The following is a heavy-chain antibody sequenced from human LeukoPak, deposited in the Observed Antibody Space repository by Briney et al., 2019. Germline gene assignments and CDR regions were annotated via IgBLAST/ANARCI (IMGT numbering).Heavy chain of an antibody. CDR1: GGTFSSYA. Sequence: ASVKVSCKASGGTFSSYAISWVRQAPGQGLEWMGWINAGNGNTKYSQKFQGRVTITRDTSASTAYMELSSLRSEDTAVYYCASSLQRVVGQGYYGMDVWGQGTTVTVSS. CDR3: ASSLQRVVGQGYYGMDV. D-gene: IGHD2-15*01. V-gene: IGHV1-3*01. J-gene: IGHJ6*02. CDR2: INAGNGNT.